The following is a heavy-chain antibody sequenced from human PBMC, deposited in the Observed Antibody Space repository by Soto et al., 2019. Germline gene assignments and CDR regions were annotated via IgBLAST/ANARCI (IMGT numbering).Heavy chain of an antibody. V-gene: IGHV3-11*01. CDR3: ERDFATVTTHNPDY. Sequence: GGSLRLSCAASGFTFSDYYMSWIRQAPGKGLEWVSYISSSGSTIYYADSVKGRFTISRDNAKNSLYLQMNSLRAEDTAVYYCERDFATVTTHNPDYWGQGTLVTVSS. CDR2: ISSSGSTI. D-gene: IGHD4-4*01. J-gene: IGHJ4*02. CDR1: GFTFSDYY.